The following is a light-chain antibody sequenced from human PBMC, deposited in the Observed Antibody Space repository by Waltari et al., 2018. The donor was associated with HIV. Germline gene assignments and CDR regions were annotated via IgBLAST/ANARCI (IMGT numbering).Light chain of an antibody. V-gene: IGLV1-44*01. CDR1: NSNRGSNT. CDR3: AAWDGSLLGVL. J-gene: IGLJ2*01. CDR2: NNY. Sequence: QSVLTQPPSASGTPGQRVTIACSGSNSNRGSNTVNWYKQVPGTAPKLLIYNNYERPSGVPDRFSGSKSGSSASLAISGLQSEDDGDYYCAAWDGSLLGVLFGGGTKLTVL.